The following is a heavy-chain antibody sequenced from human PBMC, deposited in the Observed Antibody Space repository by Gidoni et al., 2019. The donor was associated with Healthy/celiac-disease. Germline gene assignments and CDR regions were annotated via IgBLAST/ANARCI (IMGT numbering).Heavy chain of an antibody. CDR1: GGSFSGYY. J-gene: IGHJ4*02. V-gene: IGHV4-34*01. D-gene: IGHD6-13*01. CDR3: ARSKPEVSWQQLVYFDY. CDR2: INHSGST. Sequence: QVQLQQWGAGLLKPSETLSLTCAVYGGSFSGYYWSWIRQPPGKGLEWIGEINHSGSTNYNPSLKSRVTISVDTSKNQFSLKLSSVTAADTAVYYCARSKPEVSWQQLVYFDYWGQGTLVTVSS.